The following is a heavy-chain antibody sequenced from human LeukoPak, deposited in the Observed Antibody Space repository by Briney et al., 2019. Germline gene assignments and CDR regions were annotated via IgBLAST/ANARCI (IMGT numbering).Heavy chain of an antibody. CDR2: IKQDGSEK. CDR3: ARDRYSSGWSDYMDV. V-gene: IGHV3-7*01. Sequence: GGPLRLSCAASGFTFSSYWMSWVRQAPGKGLEWVANIKQDGSEKYYVDSVKGRFTISRDNAKNSLYLHMNSLRAEDTAVYYCARDRYSSGWSDYMDVWGKGTTVTVSS. J-gene: IGHJ6*03. CDR1: GFTFSSYW. D-gene: IGHD6-19*01.